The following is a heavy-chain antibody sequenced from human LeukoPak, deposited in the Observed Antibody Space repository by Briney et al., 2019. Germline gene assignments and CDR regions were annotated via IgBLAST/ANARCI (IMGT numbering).Heavy chain of an antibody. CDR1: GYTFTGYY. D-gene: IGHD1-26*01. CDR2: INPNSGGT. V-gene: IGHV1-2*02. J-gene: IGHJ3*02. CDR3: ARVPPWELLRIDDAFDI. Sequence: GASVKVSCKASGYTFTGYYMHWVRQAPGQGLEWMGWINPNSGGTNYAQKFQGRVTMTRDTSISTAYMELSRLRSEDTAVYYCARVPPWELLRIDDAFDIWGQGTMVTVSS.